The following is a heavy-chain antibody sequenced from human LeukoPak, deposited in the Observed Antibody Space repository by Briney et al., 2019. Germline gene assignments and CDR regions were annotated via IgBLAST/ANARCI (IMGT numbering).Heavy chain of an antibody. D-gene: IGHD5-18*01. CDR2: IYYSGGT. V-gene: IGHV4-59*01. J-gene: IGHJ5*02. Sequence: SETLSLTCTVSGASISSYYWSWIRQPPGKGLEWIGYIYYSGGTNYNPSLKSRVTISVDTSKNQFSLKLSSVTAADTAVYYCARGRGYSNGYAWFDPWGQGTLVTVSS. CDR1: GASISSYY. CDR3: ARGRGYSNGYAWFDP.